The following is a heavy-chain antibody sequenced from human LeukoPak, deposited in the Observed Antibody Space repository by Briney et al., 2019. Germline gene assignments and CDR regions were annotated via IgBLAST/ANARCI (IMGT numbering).Heavy chain of an antibody. Sequence: SETLSLTGTVSGGSNSSSSYYWGWIRQPPGKGLEWIGSIYYSGSTYYNPSLKSRLTISVDTSRNQFSLKLNSVTAADTAVYFCAREGSRDFDYWGQGTLVTVSS. V-gene: IGHV4-39*07. CDR1: GGSNSSSSYY. CDR2: IYYSGST. CDR3: AREGSRDFDY. J-gene: IGHJ4*02.